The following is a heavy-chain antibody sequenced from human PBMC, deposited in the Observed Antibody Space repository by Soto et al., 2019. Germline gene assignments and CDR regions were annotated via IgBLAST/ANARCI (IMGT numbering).Heavy chain of an antibody. CDR1: GYTFTDYY. CDR3: ARDQSPSSSLPGMDV. D-gene: IGHD2-15*01. Sequence: QVQLVQSGAEVKKPGASVTVSCKASGYTFTDYYMHWVRQAPGQGLEWMGWINPNSGGTNYAQKFQGRVTMTRDTSISTAYMELNRLRSDDTAVYYCARDQSPSSSLPGMDVWGQGATVTVSS. J-gene: IGHJ6*02. V-gene: IGHV1-2*02. CDR2: INPNSGGT.